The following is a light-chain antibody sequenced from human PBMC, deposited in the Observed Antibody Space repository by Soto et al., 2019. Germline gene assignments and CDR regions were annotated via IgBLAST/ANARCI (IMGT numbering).Light chain of an antibody. V-gene: IGLV2-18*02. Sequence: QSALTQPPSVSGSPGQSVTTSCTGTSGDIGTYNRVSWYQQTPGTAPKVMIYEVSNRPSGVPDRFSGSQSGNTASLTISGLQAEDEADYYCSSYTTSTLVFGGGTKLTVL. J-gene: IGLJ2*01. CDR2: EVS. CDR3: SSYTTSTLV. CDR1: SGDIGTYNR.